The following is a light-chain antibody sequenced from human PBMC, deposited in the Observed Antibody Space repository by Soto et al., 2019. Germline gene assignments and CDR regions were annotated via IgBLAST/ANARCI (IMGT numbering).Light chain of an antibody. Sequence: EIVLTQSPGTLSLSPGERATLSCRASQSVSSNFLAWYQQKPGQAPRLLIYGASSRATGIPDRFSGSGSGTDLPLTISRLEPEEFAVYYCQQYGSSPWTFGQETKMEIK. CDR3: QQYGSSPWT. J-gene: IGKJ1*01. CDR2: GAS. V-gene: IGKV3-20*01. CDR1: QSVSSNF.